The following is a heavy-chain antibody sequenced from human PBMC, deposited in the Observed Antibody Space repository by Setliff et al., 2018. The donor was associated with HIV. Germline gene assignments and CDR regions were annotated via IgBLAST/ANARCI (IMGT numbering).Heavy chain of an antibody. CDR1: SGSISSSTYY. D-gene: IGHD6-19*01. CDR2: IYYSGST. V-gene: IGHV4-39*01. J-gene: IGHJ4*02. CDR3: TRSSMAGFDY. Sequence: PSETLSLTCTVSSGSISSSTYYWGWIRQPPGKGLEWIGSIYYSGSTYYNPSLKSRVTISVDTSKNQFSLKLSSVTAADTAVYYCTRSSMAGFDYWGQGKLVTVSS.